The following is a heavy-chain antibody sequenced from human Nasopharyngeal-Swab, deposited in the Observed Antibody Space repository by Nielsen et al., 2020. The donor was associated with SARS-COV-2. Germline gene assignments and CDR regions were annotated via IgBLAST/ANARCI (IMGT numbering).Heavy chain of an antibody. Sequence: SQTLSLTCAVSGGSISSGGYSWSWIRQPPGKGLGWIGYIYHSGSTYYNPSLKSRVTISVDRSKNQFSLKLSSVTAADTAVYYCARFDSSGYPDAFDIWGQGTMVTVSS. V-gene: IGHV4-30-2*01. CDR3: ARFDSSGYPDAFDI. CDR1: GGSISSGGYS. J-gene: IGHJ3*02. D-gene: IGHD3-22*01. CDR2: IYHSGST.